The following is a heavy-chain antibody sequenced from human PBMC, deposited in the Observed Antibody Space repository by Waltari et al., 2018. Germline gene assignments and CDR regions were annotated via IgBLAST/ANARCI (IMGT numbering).Heavy chain of an antibody. D-gene: IGHD3-3*01. CDR2: INHSGST. CDR3: ARGHNKASIFGVVRGMDV. V-gene: IGHV4-34*01. J-gene: IGHJ6*02. Sequence: QVQLQQWGAGLLKPSETLSLTCAVYGGSFSGYYWSWIRQPPGKGLEWIGEINHSGSTNYNPSRKSRVTISVDTSKNQFSLKLSSVTAADTAVYYCARGHNKASIFGVVRGMDVWGQETTVTVSS. CDR1: GGSFSGYY.